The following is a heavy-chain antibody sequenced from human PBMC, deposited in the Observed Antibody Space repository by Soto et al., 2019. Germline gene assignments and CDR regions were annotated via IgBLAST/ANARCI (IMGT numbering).Heavy chain of an antibody. J-gene: IGHJ4*02. D-gene: IGHD6-19*01. Sequence: SVKVSCKASGGTFSSYAISWVRQAPGQGLEWMGGIIPIFGTANYAQKFQGRVTITADESTSTAYMELSSLRSEDTAVYYCARAGISSGWYGGGTERYYFDYWGQGTLVTVSS. V-gene: IGHV1-69*13. CDR3: ARAGISSGWYGGGTERYYFDY. CDR1: GGTFSSYA. CDR2: IIPIFGTA.